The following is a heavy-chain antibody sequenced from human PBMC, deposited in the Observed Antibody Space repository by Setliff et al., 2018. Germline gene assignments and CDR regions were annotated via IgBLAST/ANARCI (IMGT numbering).Heavy chain of an antibody. V-gene: IGHV4-59*12. CDR2: IYYSGNT. Sequence: SETLSLTCSVSGGSIDSNAGGVIRQPPGKGLEWIGSIYYSGNTNYNPSLKCRVTPSIDTSKNQFSLKLSSVTAADTALYYCTVYNTGSSKDHYWGQGTPVTVSS. J-gene: IGHJ4*02. CDR3: TVYNTGSSKDHY. D-gene: IGHD2-8*02. CDR1: GGSIDSNA.